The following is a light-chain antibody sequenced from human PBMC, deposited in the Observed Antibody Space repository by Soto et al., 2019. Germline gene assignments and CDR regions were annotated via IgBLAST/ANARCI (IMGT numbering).Light chain of an antibody. Sequence: IQMTQSPSSVSASVGDRIRITCRASQDISNWLVWYQQKPGKAPKLLIYAASTLQSGVPSRFSGSGSGTEFTLTLSNLKPEYFATYYCQQANGFPFTFGRGTKVDV. V-gene: IGKV1-12*02. CDR3: QQANGFPFT. CDR1: QDISNW. J-gene: IGKJ3*01. CDR2: AAS.